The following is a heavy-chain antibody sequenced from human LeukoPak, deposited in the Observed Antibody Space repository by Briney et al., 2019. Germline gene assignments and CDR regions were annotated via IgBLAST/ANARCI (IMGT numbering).Heavy chain of an antibody. D-gene: IGHD4-17*01. CDR2: ISSSSSYI. V-gene: IGHV3-21*01. Sequence: GSLRLFCGASGFTFSSYRMNWVRQALGKGLGGVPSISSSSSYIYYADSVKGRFTISRDNAKNSLYLQMNSLRAEDTAVYYCAREEVTTGDAFDIWGQGTMVTVSS. CDR3: AREEVTTGDAFDI. J-gene: IGHJ3*02. CDR1: GFTFSSYR.